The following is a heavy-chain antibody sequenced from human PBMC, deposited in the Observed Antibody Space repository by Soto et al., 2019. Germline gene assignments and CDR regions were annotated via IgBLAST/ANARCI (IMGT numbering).Heavy chain of an antibody. CDR3: ARGSVRYFDWSPHYYGMDV. J-gene: IGHJ6*02. Sequence: PXGSLRLSCSAAGFTFSSYDLHWVRQATGKGLDWVSAIGTAGDTYYPGSVKGRFTISRENAKNSLYLQMNSLRAGDTAVYYCARGSVRYFDWSPHYYGMDVWGQGTTVTVSS. CDR2: IGTAGDT. V-gene: IGHV3-13*01. D-gene: IGHD3-9*01. CDR1: GFTFSSYD.